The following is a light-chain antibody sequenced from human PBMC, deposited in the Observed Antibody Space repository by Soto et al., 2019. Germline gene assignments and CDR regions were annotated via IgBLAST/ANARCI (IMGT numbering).Light chain of an antibody. CDR1: QSVLYSSNNKNY. Sequence: DIVMTQSPDSLAVSLGERATINCKSSQSVLYSSNNKNYLAWYQQKPGQPPKVIIYWASTRESGVPDRFSDSGSGTDFTLTISSLQAEDVAVYYCQQHYSAPLTFGGGTKVEIK. CDR2: WAS. V-gene: IGKV4-1*01. CDR3: QQHYSAPLT. J-gene: IGKJ4*01.